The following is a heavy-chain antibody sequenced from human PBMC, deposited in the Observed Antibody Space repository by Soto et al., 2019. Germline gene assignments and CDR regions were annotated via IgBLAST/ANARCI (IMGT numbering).Heavy chain of an antibody. CDR2: INPSRGIT. Sequence: ASVKVSCKASGYTLTSYYLHWVRQAPGQGPEWMGIINPSRGITNDAQKFQDRVTMTSDTSTSTVYMELSSLRSEDTAVYYCARGISTTRYYYYYGMDVWGQGTTVTVSS. V-gene: IGHV1-46*01. J-gene: IGHJ6*02. CDR1: GYTLTSYY. D-gene: IGHD2-2*01. CDR3: ARGISTTRYYYYYGMDV.